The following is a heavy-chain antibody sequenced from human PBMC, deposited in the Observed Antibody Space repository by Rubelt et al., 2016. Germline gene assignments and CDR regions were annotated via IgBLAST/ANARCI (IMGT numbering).Heavy chain of an antibody. CDR3: ARGRPYGDYSVEY. V-gene: IGHV4-59*12. D-gene: IGHD4-17*01. J-gene: IGHJ4*02. CDR2: ISYSGST. CDR1: GVSISSYY. Sequence: QVQLQESGPGLVKPSETLSLTCTVSGVSISSYYWSWIRQPPGKGLEWIGFISYSGSTNYNPYLKSRVTISLDTSKNQFSLNLGAGTAAETAVYYGARGRPYGDYSVEYWGQGTLVTVSS.